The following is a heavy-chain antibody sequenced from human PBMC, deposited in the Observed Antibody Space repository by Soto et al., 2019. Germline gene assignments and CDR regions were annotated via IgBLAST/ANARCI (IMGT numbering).Heavy chain of an antibody. D-gene: IGHD3-10*01. CDR3: ARVRDYGLGTNRHYYGMDV. CDR2: LYTMGST. J-gene: IGHJ6*02. Sequence: QVQLQESGPGLVKSSETLSLTCTVSGGSISGYYWSWIRQPAGKGLEWIGRLYTMGSTNYNPSLQSRVAISADTSKNEFSLKVSSVTAADTAVYFCARVRDYGLGTNRHYYGMDVWGQGTTVTVSS. CDR1: GGSISGYY. V-gene: IGHV4-4*07.